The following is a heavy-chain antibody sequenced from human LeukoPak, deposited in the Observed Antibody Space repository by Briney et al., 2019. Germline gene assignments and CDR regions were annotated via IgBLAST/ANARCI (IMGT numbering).Heavy chain of an antibody. J-gene: IGHJ4*02. Sequence: SETLSLTCAVSGGSISSGGYSWSWIRQPPGKGLEWIGYIYHSGSTYYNPSLKSRVTISVDRSKNQFSLKLNSVTAADTAMYYCARKVAGSGNYDYWGQGTLVTVSS. CDR1: GGSISSGGYS. V-gene: IGHV4-30-2*01. D-gene: IGHD3-22*01. CDR2: IYHSGST. CDR3: ARKVAGSGNYDY.